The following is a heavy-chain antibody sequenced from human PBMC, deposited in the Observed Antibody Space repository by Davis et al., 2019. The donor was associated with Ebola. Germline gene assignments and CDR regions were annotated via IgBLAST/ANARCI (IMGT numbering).Heavy chain of an antibody. CDR1: GYTLTELS. CDR2: FDPEDGET. D-gene: IGHD6-6*01. CDR3: ATMSIAARPGDY. J-gene: IGHJ4*02. V-gene: IGHV1-24*01. Sequence: ASVKVSCKVSGYTLTELSMHWVRQAPGKGLEWMGGFDPEDGETIYAQKFQGRVTMTEDTSTDTAYMELSSLRSEDTAVYYCATMSIAARPGDYWGQGTLVTVSS.